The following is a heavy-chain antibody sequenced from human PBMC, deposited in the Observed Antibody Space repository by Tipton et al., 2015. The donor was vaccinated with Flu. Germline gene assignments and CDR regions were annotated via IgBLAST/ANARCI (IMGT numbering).Heavy chain of an antibody. J-gene: IGHJ6*03. CDR1: GFTFSSYA. Sequence: GSLRLSCAASGFTFSSYAMSWVRQAPGKGLEWVSANSGSGGSTYYADSVKGRFTISRDNSKNTLYLQMNSLRAEDTAVYYCAREVATSYYYYMDVWGKGTTVTVSS. V-gene: IGHV3-23*01. CDR3: AREVATSYYYYMDV. CDR2: NSGSGGST.